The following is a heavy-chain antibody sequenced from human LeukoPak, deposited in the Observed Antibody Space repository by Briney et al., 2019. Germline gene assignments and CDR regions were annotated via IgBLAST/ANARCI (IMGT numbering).Heavy chain of an antibody. V-gene: IGHV3-11*01. J-gene: IGHJ4*02. CDR2: ISSSGSTI. CDR1: GFTFSDYY. CDR3: ANPHYYDEAGYSPY. Sequence: GGSLRLSCAASGFTFSDYYMSWIRQAPGKGLEWVSYISSSGSTIYYADSVKGRFTISRDNAKNSLYLQMNSLRAEDTAVYYCANPHYYDEAGYSPYWGQGTLVTVSS. D-gene: IGHD3-22*01.